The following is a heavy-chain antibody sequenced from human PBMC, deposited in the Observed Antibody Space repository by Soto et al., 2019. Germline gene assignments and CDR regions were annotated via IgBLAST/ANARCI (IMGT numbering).Heavy chain of an antibody. Sequence: SETLSLTCAVSGGSISSSNWWSWVRQPPGKGLEWIGEIYHSGSTNYNPSLKSRVTVSVDKSKNQFSLKLSSVTAADTAVYYCARDLRYSSGYYYHYYYGMDVWGQGTTVTVSS. V-gene: IGHV4-4*02. CDR2: IYHSGST. CDR1: GGSISSSNW. CDR3: ARDLRYSSGYYYHYYYGMDV. J-gene: IGHJ6*02. D-gene: IGHD3-22*01.